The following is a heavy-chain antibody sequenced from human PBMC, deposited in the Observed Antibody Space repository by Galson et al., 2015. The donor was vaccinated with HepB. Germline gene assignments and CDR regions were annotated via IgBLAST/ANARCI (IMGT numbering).Heavy chain of an antibody. Sequence: SLRLSCAASGFTFSSYAMHWVRQAPGKGLEYVSAISSNGGSTYYADSVKGRFTISRDNSKNTLYLQMSSLRAEDTAVYYCVKVSRNVLLWFGEVPAWGQGTLVTVSS. D-gene: IGHD3-10*01. V-gene: IGHV3-64D*06. J-gene: IGHJ5*02. CDR3: VKVSRNVLLWFGEVPA. CDR1: GFTFSSYA. CDR2: ISSNGGST.